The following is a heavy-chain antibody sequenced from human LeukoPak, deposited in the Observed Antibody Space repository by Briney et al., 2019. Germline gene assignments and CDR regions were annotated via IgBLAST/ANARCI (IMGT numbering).Heavy chain of an antibody. Sequence: GGSLRLSCTASGFSFSGHWMHWARQLPGKGLVWVSRISPTGSTTSYADSVKGRFAVSRDNAKNTLYLQVNNLRAEDTAVYYCARGPNSNWSGLDFWGQGTLLTVS. V-gene: IGHV3-74*01. J-gene: IGHJ4*02. CDR2: ISPTGSTT. CDR1: GFSFSGHW. CDR3: ARGPNSNWSGLDF. D-gene: IGHD6-6*01.